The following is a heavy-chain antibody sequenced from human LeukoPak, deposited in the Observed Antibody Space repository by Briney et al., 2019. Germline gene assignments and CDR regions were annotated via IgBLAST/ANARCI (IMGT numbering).Heavy chain of an antibody. CDR3: ARGGDGYSDYYYYYMDV. Sequence: ASVKVSCKASGYTFTGYYMHWVRQVPGQGLEWMGWINPNSGGTNYAQKFQGRVTMTRDTSISTAYMELSRLRSDDTAVYYCARGGDGYSDYYYYYMDVWGKGTTVTVSS. V-gene: IGHV1-2*02. CDR2: INPNSGGT. D-gene: IGHD5-24*01. J-gene: IGHJ6*03. CDR1: GYTFTGYY.